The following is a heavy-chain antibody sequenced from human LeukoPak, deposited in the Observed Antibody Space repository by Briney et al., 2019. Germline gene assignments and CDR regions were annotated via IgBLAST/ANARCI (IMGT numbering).Heavy chain of an antibody. CDR3: AKVDYWSPENYFDS. Sequence: GGSLRLSCAASGFTFSNYGMHWVRQAPGKGLEWVALISYDGSNKYFADSVKGRFTISRDNSQNTVFLQMNSLRAEDTAVYYCAKVDYWSPENYFDSWGQGILVTVSS. J-gene: IGHJ4*02. D-gene: IGHD1-1*01. CDR2: ISYDGSNK. V-gene: IGHV3-30*18. CDR1: GFTFSNYG.